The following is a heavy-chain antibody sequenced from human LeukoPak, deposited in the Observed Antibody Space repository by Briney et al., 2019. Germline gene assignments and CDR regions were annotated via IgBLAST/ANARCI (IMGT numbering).Heavy chain of an antibody. D-gene: IGHD3-22*01. CDR1: GGSFSGYY. CDR3: ATRRARSEGYYSHFDY. Sequence: SETLSLTCAVYGGSFSGYYWSWIRQPPGKGLEWIGEINHSGSTNYNPSLKSRVTISADTSKNQFSLKLSSVTAADTAVYYCATRRARSEGYYSHFDYWGQGTLVTVSS. CDR2: INHSGST. J-gene: IGHJ4*02. V-gene: IGHV4-34*01.